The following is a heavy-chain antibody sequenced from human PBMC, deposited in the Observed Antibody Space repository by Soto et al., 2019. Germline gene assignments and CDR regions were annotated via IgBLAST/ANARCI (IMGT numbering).Heavy chain of an antibody. D-gene: IGHD6-13*01. J-gene: IGHJ4*02. CDR1: GGSMRNYF. CDR3: AAGEASSRNLAPYYLDF. Sequence: QVQLQESGPGLVKSSETLSFTCTVSGGSMRNYFWTWIRQPPGKGLEWIGYIHYSGTTSFFPSYNPSLRSRVTISEDTSKNQFSLKLLSVTTADTAVYFCAAGEASSRNLAPYYLDFWGQGTLVTVSS. V-gene: IGHV4-59*01. CDR2: IHYSGTT.